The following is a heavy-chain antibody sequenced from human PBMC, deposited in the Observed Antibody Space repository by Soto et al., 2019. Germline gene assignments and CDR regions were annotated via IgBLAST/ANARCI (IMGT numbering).Heavy chain of an antibody. CDR1: GGTFSSYA. CDR2: IIPIFGTA. Sequence: TSVKVSCKASGGTFSSYAISWVRQAPGQGLEWMGGIIPIFGTANYAQKFQGRVTITADKSTSTAYMELSSLRSEDTAVYYCASSYMITFGGVIVPNWGQGTLVTVSS. D-gene: IGHD3-16*02. CDR3: ASSYMITFGGVIVPN. J-gene: IGHJ4*02. V-gene: IGHV1-69*06.